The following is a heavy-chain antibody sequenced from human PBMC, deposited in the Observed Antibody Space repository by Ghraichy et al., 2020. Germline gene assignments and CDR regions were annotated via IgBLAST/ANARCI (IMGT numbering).Heavy chain of an antibody. Sequence: ASVKVSCKASGYTFTDYYMHWVRQAPGQGLEWMGWINPNSGGTDYAQKFQGRVTMTRDTSISTAYMELSRLRSDDTAVYYCARTGLSSSSAYYYYGMDVWGQGTTVTVSS. CDR2: INPNSGGT. D-gene: IGHD6-6*01. V-gene: IGHV1-2*02. CDR3: ARTGLSSSSAYYYYGMDV. J-gene: IGHJ6*02. CDR1: GYTFTDYY.